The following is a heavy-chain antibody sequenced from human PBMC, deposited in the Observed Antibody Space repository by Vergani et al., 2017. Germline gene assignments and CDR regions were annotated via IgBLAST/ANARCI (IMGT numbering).Heavy chain of an antibody. D-gene: IGHD4-17*01. J-gene: IGHJ4*02. CDR3: ARASGDYGEYEDARDAYGVDY. V-gene: IGHV3-30-3*01. CDR2: ISYDGSNK. Sequence: QVQLVESGGGVVQPGRSLRLSCAASGFTFSSYAMHWVRQAPGKGLEWVAVISYDGSNKYYADSVKGRFTISRDNSKNTLYLQMNSLRAEDTAVYYCARASGDYGEYEDARDAYGVDYWGQGTLVTVSS. CDR1: GFTFSSYA.